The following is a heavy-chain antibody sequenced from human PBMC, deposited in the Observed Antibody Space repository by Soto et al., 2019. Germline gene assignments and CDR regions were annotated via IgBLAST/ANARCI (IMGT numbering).Heavy chain of an antibody. D-gene: IGHD3-10*01. CDR1: GFTFSSYG. J-gene: IGHJ4*02. Sequence: QVQLVESGGGVVQPGRSLRLSCAASGFTFSSYGMHWVRQAPGKGLEWVAVIWYDGSNKYYADSVKGRFTISRDNSKNPLYLQVHSLRAEDTAVYYCAREEFYGSGSLHPWGQGTLVTVSS. V-gene: IGHV3-33*01. CDR2: IWYDGSNK. CDR3: AREEFYGSGSLHP.